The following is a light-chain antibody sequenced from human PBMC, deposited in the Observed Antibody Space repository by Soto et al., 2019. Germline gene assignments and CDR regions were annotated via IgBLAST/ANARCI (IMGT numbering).Light chain of an antibody. CDR1: SSDVGSYNL. CDR2: EGS. V-gene: IGLV2-14*02. J-gene: IGLJ2*01. Sequence: QSALTQPASVSGSPGQSITISCTGTSSDVGSYNLVSWYQQHPGKAPKLMIYEGSKRPSGVSNRFSGSKSGNTASLTISGLQAEDEADYYCTSYTISSPVFGGGTKVTVL. CDR3: TSYTISSPV.